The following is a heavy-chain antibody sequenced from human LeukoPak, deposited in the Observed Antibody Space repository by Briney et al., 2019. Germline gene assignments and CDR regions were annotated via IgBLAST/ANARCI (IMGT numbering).Heavy chain of an antibody. D-gene: IGHD4-17*01. J-gene: IGHJ4*02. CDR2: INHSGSA. Sequence: PSETLSLTCAVSGGSFSGYYWTWIRQPPGRGLEWIGEINHSGSANYNPSLKSRVTISLDTSKNQFSLKLSSVTAADTAVYYCARGQGTVTTHWGQGTLVTVSS. V-gene: IGHV4-34*01. CDR1: GGSFSGYY. CDR3: ARGQGTVTTH.